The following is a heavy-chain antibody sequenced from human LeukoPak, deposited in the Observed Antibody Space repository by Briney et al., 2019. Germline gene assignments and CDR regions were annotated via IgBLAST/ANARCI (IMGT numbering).Heavy chain of an antibody. V-gene: IGHV3-53*01. D-gene: IGHD3-22*01. Sequence: PGGSLRLSCAASGFMVGNNYMSWVRQAPGKGLEWVSVIYSGGNTYYADSVKGRFTISRDNSKNTLHLPMNSLRAEDTAVYYCAREGYYYDSSDYYSPPDCWGQGTLVTVSS. CDR1: GFMVGNNY. CDR3: AREGYYYDSSDYYSPPDC. J-gene: IGHJ4*02. CDR2: IYSGGNT.